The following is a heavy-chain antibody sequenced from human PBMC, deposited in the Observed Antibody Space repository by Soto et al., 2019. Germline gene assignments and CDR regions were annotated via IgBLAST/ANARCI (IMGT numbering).Heavy chain of an antibody. CDR3: SRDELDSCYDRQIDY. J-gene: IGHJ4*02. V-gene: IGHV4-31*03. Sequence: SETLSLTCTVSGGSISSGGYYWSWIRQHPGKGLEWIGYIYYSGSTYYKPSLKSRVTISVDTSKNQFSLKLSSVTAADTAEYNCSRDELDSCYDRQIDYWGQVSLVTVSS. D-gene: IGHD5-12*01. CDR1: GGSISSGGYY. CDR2: IYYSGST.